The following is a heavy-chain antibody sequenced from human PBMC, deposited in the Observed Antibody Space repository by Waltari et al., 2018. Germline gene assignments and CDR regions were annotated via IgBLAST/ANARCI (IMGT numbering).Heavy chain of an antibody. V-gene: IGHV1-69*09. D-gene: IGHD2-15*01. CDR1: GDTFRSLA. CDR3: ARGGDATQTNYYYYGLDV. Sequence: QVRLLQSGAEVKKPGSSVKVSCQACGDTFRSLAIPWVRQAPGQGLEWMGRIIPILGLTNYAQKFQGRVTITADKSTTTAYMELSSLRSEDTAVYYCARGGDATQTNYYYYGLDVWGQGTTVTVSS. CDR2: IIPILGLT. J-gene: IGHJ6*02.